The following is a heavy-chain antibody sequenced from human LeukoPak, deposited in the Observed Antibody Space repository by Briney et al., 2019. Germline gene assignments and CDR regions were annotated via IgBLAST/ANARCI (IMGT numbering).Heavy chain of an antibody. CDR2: ISYDGSNK. J-gene: IGHJ4*02. Sequence: GGSLRLSCAASGFTFSSYGMHWVRQAPGKGLEWVAVISYDGSNKYYADSVKGRFTISRDNPKNTLYLQMNSLRAEDTAVYYCAKVGYSYGSFDYWGQGTLVTVSS. CDR3: AKVGYSYGSFDY. CDR1: GFTFSSYG. V-gene: IGHV3-30*18. D-gene: IGHD5-18*01.